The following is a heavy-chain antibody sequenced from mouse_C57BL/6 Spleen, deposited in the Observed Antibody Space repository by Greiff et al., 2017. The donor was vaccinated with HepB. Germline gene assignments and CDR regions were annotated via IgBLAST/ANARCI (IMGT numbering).Heavy chain of an antibody. V-gene: IGHV1-69*01. CDR2: IDPSDSYT. D-gene: IGHD1-1*01. CDR3: ARNYYYYYGSSSYYAMDY. CDR1: GYTFTSYW. Sequence: QVQLQQPGAELVMPGASVKLSCKASGYTFTSYWMHWVKQRPGQGLEWIGEIDPSDSYTNYNQKFKGKSTLTVDKSSSTAYMQLSSLTSADSAVYYCARNYYYYYGSSSYYAMDYWGQGTSVTVSS. J-gene: IGHJ4*01.